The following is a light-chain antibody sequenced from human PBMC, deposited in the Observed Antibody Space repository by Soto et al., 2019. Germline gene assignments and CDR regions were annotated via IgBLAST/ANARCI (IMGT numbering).Light chain of an antibody. V-gene: IGKV1-5*01. CDR1: QSITNY. J-gene: IGKJ1*01. CDR2: DAS. CDR3: QQYSSYSAWT. Sequence: DIQMTQSPSSLSASVGDTVTITCRASQSITNYLTWFQQKPGKAPKLLIYDASSLQSGVPPRFSGSGSGTEFTLTIRSLQPDDIATYYCQQYSSYSAWTFGEGTKVDIK.